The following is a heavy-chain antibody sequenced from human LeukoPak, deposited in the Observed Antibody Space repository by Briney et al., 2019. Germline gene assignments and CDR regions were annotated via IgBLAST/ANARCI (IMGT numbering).Heavy chain of an antibody. CDR2: ISYDGSNK. Sequence: GGSLRLSCAASGFTFSSYAMHWVRQAPGKGLEWVAVISYDGSNKYYADSVKGRFTISRDNSKNTLYLQMNSLRAEDTAVCYCARELRKQWLVRFYYYGMDVWGQGTTVTVSS. J-gene: IGHJ6*02. CDR3: ARELRKQWLVRFYYYGMDV. V-gene: IGHV3-30*01. D-gene: IGHD6-19*01. CDR1: GFTFSSYA.